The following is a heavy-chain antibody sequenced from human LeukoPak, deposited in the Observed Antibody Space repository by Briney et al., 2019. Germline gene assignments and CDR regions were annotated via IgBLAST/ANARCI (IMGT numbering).Heavy chain of an antibody. D-gene: IGHD4-17*01. CDR2: IFRGEKT. Sequence: GGSLRLSCAASGFSVSNTYMSWVRQAPGEGLEWVSVIFRGEKTYYADSVKGRFTISRDSSTNTVYLQMASLRAEDTAIYYCVKEVPGTTVYDWGQGTLVTVSS. J-gene: IGHJ4*02. V-gene: IGHV3-66*01. CDR3: VKEVPGTTVYD. CDR1: GFSVSNTY.